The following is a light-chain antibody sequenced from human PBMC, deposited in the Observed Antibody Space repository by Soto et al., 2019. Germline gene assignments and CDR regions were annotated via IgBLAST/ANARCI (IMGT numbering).Light chain of an antibody. J-gene: IGKJ1*01. CDR1: RSLSGW. CDR3: QQYFGALT. V-gene: IGKV1-5*03. Sequence: DFQLTQSPSTLSASVGDRVTITCRASRSLSGWLAWYQQKPGKAPKLLIYEVSTLETGVPSRFSGSGSGTEFTLTINSLQPDASATYYCQQYFGALTFGQGTKVEI. CDR2: EVS.